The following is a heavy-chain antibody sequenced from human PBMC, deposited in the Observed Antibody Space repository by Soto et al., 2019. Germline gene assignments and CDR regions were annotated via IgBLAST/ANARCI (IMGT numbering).Heavy chain of an antibody. J-gene: IGHJ4*02. D-gene: IGHD2-21*02. Sequence: GGSLRLSCAASGFTFSSYAMSWVRQAPGKGLEWVSAISGSGGSTYYADSVKGRFTISRDNSKNTLYLQMNSLRAEDTAVYYCAKLNCGGDCYGPLDYWGQGTLVTVSS. CDR1: GFTFSSYA. CDR3: AKLNCGGDCYGPLDY. CDR2: ISGSGGST. V-gene: IGHV3-23*01.